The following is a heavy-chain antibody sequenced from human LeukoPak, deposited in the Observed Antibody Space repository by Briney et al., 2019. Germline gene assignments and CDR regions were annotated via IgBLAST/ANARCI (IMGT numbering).Heavy chain of an antibody. V-gene: IGHV4-61*01. CDR3: ARDSWFGELLYY. CDR1: GGSFSSGSYY. CDR2: IYYSGST. Sequence: SETLSLTCTVSGGSFSSGSYYWSWIRQPPGKGLEWIGYIYYSGSTNYNPSLKSRVTISVATSKNQFSLKLSSVTAADTAVYYCARDSWFGELLYYWGQGTLVTVSS. D-gene: IGHD3-10*01. J-gene: IGHJ4*02.